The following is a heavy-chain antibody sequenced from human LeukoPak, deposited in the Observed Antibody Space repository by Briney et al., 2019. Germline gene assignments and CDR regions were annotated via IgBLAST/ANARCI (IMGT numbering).Heavy chain of an antibody. CDR2: ISGDSRAT. Sequence: PGGSLTLSCAASGFTFDTFDMSWVRQAPGKGLEWASVISGDSRATFYADSVRGRFTISRDNSKNTLLLQIHSLRVEDTAMYYCTKGAWLDYWGQGTLVTVSS. CDR3: TKGAWLDY. J-gene: IGHJ4*02. V-gene: IGHV3-23*01. CDR1: GFTFDTFD. D-gene: IGHD6-19*01.